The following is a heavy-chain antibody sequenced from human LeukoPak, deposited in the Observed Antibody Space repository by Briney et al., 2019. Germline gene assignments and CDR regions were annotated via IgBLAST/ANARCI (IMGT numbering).Heavy chain of an antibody. V-gene: IGHV3-21*06. CDR3: ARDKKTDDYGDYWPWVVDY. Sequence: GGSLRLSCAASGFTFSSYSMNWVRQAPGKGLERVSSISSSSSCIYYADSVKGRFTISRDNAKNSLYLQMNSLRAEDTAVYYCARDKKTDDYGDYWPWVVDYWGQGALVTVSS. D-gene: IGHD4-17*01. CDR2: ISSSSSCI. J-gene: IGHJ4*02. CDR1: GFTFSSYS.